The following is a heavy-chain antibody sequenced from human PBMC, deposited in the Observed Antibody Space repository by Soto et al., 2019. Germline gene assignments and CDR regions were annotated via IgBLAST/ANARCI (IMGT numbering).Heavy chain of an antibody. V-gene: IGHV4-30-2*01. CDR2: ISNSGST. CDR1: GGSISSGRYS. D-gene: IGHD3-10*01. J-gene: IGHJ3*02. CDR3: ARAHGSGWGAFDI. Sequence: SDTRSLTCAVSGGSISSGRYSWSWIRQPPGKGLEWIGYISNSGSTYYTPSLKSRVTISVDRSKNQFSLKLSSVTAADTAVYYCARAHGSGWGAFDIWGQGTMVT.